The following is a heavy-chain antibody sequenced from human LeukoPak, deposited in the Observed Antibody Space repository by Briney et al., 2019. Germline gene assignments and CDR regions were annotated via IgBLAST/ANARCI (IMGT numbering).Heavy chain of an antibody. J-gene: IGHJ5*02. D-gene: IGHD2-2*01. V-gene: IGHV4-38-2*01. CDR1: GYSISSGYY. Sequence: PSETLSLTCVVSGYSISSGYYWGWIRQPPGKGLEWIGSIYHSGSAYYNPSLKSRVTISLDTSKNHFSLKLTSVTAADTAVYYCARHDGDCSNTSCLNWFDPWGQGTLVTVSS. CDR2: IYHSGSA. CDR3: ARHDGDCSNTSCLNWFDP.